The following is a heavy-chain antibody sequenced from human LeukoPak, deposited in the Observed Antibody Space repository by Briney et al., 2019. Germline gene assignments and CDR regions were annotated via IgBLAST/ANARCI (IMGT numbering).Heavy chain of an antibody. Sequence: PGGSLRLSCAASGFTFRSYAMNWVRQAPGKGLEWVSSISGSSDDIYYADSVKGQFTIFRDNAKNSVFLQTNNLRAEDTAIYYCARRGYHDSSGYDYWGQGALVTVSS. J-gene: IGHJ4*02. D-gene: IGHD3-22*01. CDR1: GFTFRSYA. V-gene: IGHV3-21*06. CDR3: ARRGYHDSSGYDY. CDR2: ISGSSDDI.